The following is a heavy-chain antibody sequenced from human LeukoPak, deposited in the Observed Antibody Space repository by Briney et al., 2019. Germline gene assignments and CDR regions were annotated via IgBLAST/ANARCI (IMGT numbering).Heavy chain of an antibody. V-gene: IGHV1-18*01. Sequence: ASVKVSCKASGYTFTSYGISWVRQAPGQGLEWMGWISAYNGNTNYAQKLQGRVTMTTDTSTSTAYMELRSLRSDDTAVYYCARVLSDYYYYYVDVWGKGTTVTVSS. J-gene: IGHJ6*03. CDR2: ISAYNGNT. D-gene: IGHD2-2*01. CDR1: GYTFTSYG. CDR3: ARVLSDYYYYYVDV.